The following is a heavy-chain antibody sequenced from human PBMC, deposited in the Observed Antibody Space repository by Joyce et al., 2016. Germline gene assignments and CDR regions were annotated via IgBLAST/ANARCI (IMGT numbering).Heavy chain of an antibody. D-gene: IGHD5-12*01. CDR1: GFTFKTYN. J-gene: IGHJ4*02. CDR3: ARGRGSGFSELGY. Sequence: EVQLLESGGGLAQPGGSLRLSCAVSGFTFKTYNMNWVRQAPGKGLEWIAGISGGGGNTHHADSVKGRFTIYRDNSKNILFLVMNSLRMEDTAVYYCARGRGSGFSELGYWGLGTLVTVSS. CDR2: ISGGGGNT. V-gene: IGHV3-23*01.